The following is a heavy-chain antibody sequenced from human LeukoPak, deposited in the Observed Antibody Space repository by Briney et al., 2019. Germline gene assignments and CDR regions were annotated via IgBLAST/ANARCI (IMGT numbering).Heavy chain of an antibody. J-gene: IGHJ4*02. V-gene: IGHV1-18*01. CDR3: ATTPGYSSSWYFDY. CDR2: ISAYNGNT. Sequence: ASVKVSCKASGYTFTSYGISWVRQAPGQGLEWMGWISAYNGNTNYAQKLQGRVTMTTDTSASTAYMELSRLRSDDTAVYYCATTPGYSSSWYFDYWGQGTLVTVSS. CDR1: GYTFTSYG. D-gene: IGHD6-13*01.